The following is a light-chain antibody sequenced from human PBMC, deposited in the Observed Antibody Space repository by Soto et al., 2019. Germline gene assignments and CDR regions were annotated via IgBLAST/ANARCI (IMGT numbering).Light chain of an antibody. Sequence: DIEMTQSAAAQSAYVGDRVTITCRASQGIGTDLGWYRQKQGRAPERLIYSTSSLQSGVPSRFSGSGYGTEFSLTITSLQTEDFATYYCLQHYPYPVTFGQGTQVDI. CDR1: QGIGTD. CDR2: STS. V-gene: IGKV1-17*01. CDR3: LQHYPYPVT. J-gene: IGKJ1*01.